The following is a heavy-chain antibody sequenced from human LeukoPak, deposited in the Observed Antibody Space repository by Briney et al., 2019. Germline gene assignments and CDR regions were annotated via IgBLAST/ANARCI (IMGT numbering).Heavy chain of an antibody. CDR2: INPDNGGT. CDR1: GYTFTDYY. Sequence: GASVKVSCRASGYTFTDYYIHWVRQALGQGLEWMGWINPDNGGTNYAQKFQGRVTMTRDTSIRTVYMDLSRLRSDDTAVFYCTREARVGNWFDPWGQGTQVTVSS. J-gene: IGHJ5*02. V-gene: IGHV1-2*02. D-gene: IGHD2-2*01. CDR3: TREARVGNWFDP.